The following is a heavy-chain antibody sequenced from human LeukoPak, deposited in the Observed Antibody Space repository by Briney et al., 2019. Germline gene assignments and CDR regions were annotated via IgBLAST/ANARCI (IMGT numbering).Heavy chain of an antibody. CDR2: ISSSSSYI. CDR1: GFTVSSNY. D-gene: IGHD5-12*01. CDR3: ARDLGYSGYGTFDY. Sequence: SGGSLRLSCAASGFTVSSNYMSWVRQAPGKGLEWVSSISSSSSYIYYADSVKGRFTISRDNAKSSLYLQMNSLRAEDTAVYYCARDLGYSGYGTFDYWGQGTLVTVSS. J-gene: IGHJ4*02. V-gene: IGHV3-21*01.